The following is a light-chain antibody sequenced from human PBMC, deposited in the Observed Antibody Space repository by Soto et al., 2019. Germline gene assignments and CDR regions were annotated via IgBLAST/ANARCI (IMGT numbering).Light chain of an antibody. Sequence: QSALTQPPSASGSPGQSVTISCTGTSSDVGGNNYVSWYQQHPGKAPKLMIYEVSKRPSGVPDRFSGSKSGNTASLIVSGLQAEDEADYYCCSYADSNNVFGTGTKLTVL. CDR2: EVS. CDR3: CSYADSNNV. CDR1: SSDVGGNNY. V-gene: IGLV2-8*01. J-gene: IGLJ1*01.